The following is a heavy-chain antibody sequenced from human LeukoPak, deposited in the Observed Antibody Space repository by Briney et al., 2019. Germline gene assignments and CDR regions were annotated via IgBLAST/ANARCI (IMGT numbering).Heavy chain of an antibody. CDR1: GGSISSYY. CDR2: IYYSGST. J-gene: IGHJ4*02. D-gene: IGHD6-19*01. V-gene: IGHV4-59*08. Sequence: TSETLSLTCTVSGGSISSYYWSWIRQPPGKGLEWIGYIYYSGSTNYNPSLKSRVTISVDTSKNQFSLKLSSVTAADTAVYYCARAIGSGWEGGYYFDYWGQGTLVTVSS. CDR3: ARAIGSGWEGGYYFDY.